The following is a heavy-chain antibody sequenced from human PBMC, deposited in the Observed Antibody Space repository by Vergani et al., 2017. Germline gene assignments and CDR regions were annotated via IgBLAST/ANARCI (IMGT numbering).Heavy chain of an antibody. V-gene: IGHV5-51*03. CDR1: RYSFTSYW. Sequence: EVQLVQSGAEVKKPGESLKIPCKGSRYSFTSYWIGWVRQMPGKGLEWMGIIYPGDSDTRYSPSFQGQVTISADKSISTAYLQWSSLKASDTAMYYCARSIVVVPAAMSFDPWGQGTLVTVSS. CDR3: ARSIVVVPAAMSFDP. CDR2: IYPGDSDT. J-gene: IGHJ5*02. D-gene: IGHD2-2*01.